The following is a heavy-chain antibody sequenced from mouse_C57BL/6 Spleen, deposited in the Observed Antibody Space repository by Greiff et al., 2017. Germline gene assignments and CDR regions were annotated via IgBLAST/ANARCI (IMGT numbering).Heavy chain of an antibody. D-gene: IGHD2-3*01. Sequence: VQLQQSGPELVKPGASVKIPCKASGYTFTDYNMDWVKQSHGKSLEWIGDISPNNGGTIYNQKFKGKATLTVDKSSSTAYMELRSLTSEDTAVYYCARSDGYPYYFDYGGQGTTLTVSS. CDR1: GYTFTDYN. J-gene: IGHJ2*01. CDR3: ARSDGYPYYFDY. CDR2: ISPNNGGT. V-gene: IGHV1-18*01.